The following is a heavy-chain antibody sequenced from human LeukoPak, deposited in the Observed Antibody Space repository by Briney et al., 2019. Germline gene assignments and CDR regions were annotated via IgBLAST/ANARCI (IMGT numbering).Heavy chain of an antibody. D-gene: IGHD3-9*01. CDR3: ARHYDILTGYYVY. CDR2: IYYSGST. J-gene: IGHJ4*02. V-gene: IGHV4-39*01. Sequence: SETLSLTCTVSGGSISSSSYYWGWIRQPPGKGLEWIGSIYYSGSTYYNPSLKGRVTISVDASKNQFSLKLSSVTAADTAVYYCARHYDILTGYYVYWGQGTLVTVSS. CDR1: GGSISSSSYY.